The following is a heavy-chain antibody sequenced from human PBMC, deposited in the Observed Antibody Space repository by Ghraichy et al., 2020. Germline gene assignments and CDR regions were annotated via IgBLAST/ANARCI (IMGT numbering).Heavy chain of an antibody. J-gene: IGHJ4*02. Sequence: LSLTCTVSGGSISSYYWSWIRQPPGKGLEWIGYIYYSGSTNYNPSLKSRVTISVDTSKNQFSLKLSSVTTADTAVYYCAGAVFGYHNSDYWGQGTLVTVSS. D-gene: IGHD3-10*02. CDR3: AGAVFGYHNSDY. V-gene: IGHV4-59*08. CDR1: GGSISSYY. CDR2: IYYSGST.